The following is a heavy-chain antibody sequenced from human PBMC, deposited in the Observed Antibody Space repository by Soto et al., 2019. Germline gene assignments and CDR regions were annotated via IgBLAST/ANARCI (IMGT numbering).Heavy chain of an antibody. D-gene: IGHD3-3*02. V-gene: IGHV3-33*01. J-gene: IGHJ3*02. CDR3: TRDDAFDNENGFDM. Sequence: GGSLRLSCAVSGFPFSFYGFHWVRQSPGKGLEWLGVIVSDGSAIYHADSLEGRFFISRDNSKDILYLQMNSLRVEDTAVYYCTRDDAFDNENGFDMWGQGTMVTVSS. CDR1: GFPFSFYG. CDR2: IVSDGSAI.